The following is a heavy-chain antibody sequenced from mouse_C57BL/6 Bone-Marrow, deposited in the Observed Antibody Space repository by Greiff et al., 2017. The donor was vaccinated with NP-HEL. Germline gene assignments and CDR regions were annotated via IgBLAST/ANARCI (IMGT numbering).Heavy chain of an antibody. CDR1: GYTFTDYY. V-gene: IGHV1-75*01. CDR3: AREGWLLRRYFDV. D-gene: IGHD2-3*01. CDR2: IFPGSGST. J-gene: IGHJ1*03. Sequence: QVQLQQSGPELVKPGASVKISFKASGYTFTDYYINWVKQRPGQGLEWIGWIFPGSGSTYYNEKFKGKATLTVDKSSSTAYMLLSSLTSEDSAVYFCAREGWLLRRYFDVWGTGTTVTVSS.